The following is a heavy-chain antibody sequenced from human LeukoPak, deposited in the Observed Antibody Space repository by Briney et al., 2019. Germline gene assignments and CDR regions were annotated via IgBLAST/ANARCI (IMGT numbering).Heavy chain of an antibody. CDR1: GYSISSGYY. V-gene: IGHV4-38-2*02. CDR2: IFHSGST. J-gene: IGHJ5*02. D-gene: IGHD4-11*01. CDR3: AREGRKDYSKFLNWCDP. Sequence: SETLSLTCAVSGYSISSGYYWCWIRQPPGKGLGWIGSIFHSGSTYYNPSLKSRVTISVDPSKNQFSLKLSSVTAADTAVYYCAREGRKDYSKFLNWCDPWGQGTLVTVSS.